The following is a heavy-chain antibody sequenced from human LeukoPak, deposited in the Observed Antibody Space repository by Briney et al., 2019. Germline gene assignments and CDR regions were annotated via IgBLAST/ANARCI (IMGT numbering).Heavy chain of an antibody. CDR2: TSHSGST. CDR3: ARASGYSSSPFDY. V-gene: IGHV4-59*12. CDR1: GDSISSYY. D-gene: IGHD3-3*01. J-gene: IGHJ4*02. Sequence: SETLSLTCIVSGDSISSYYWSWIRQPPGKGLEWIGYTSHSGSTNSNPSLKSRVTISVDRSKNQFSLKLSSVTAADTAVYYCARASGYSSSPFDYWGQGTLVTVSS.